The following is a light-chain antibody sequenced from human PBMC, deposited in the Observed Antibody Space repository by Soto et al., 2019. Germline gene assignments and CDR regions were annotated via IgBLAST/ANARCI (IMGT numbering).Light chain of an antibody. V-gene: IGLV1-44*01. CDR1: NSNIGSNT. CDR3: AAWDGSLNGVV. J-gene: IGLJ3*02. CDR2: SNN. Sequence: QSVLTQPPSASGTPGQRVTISCSGSNSNIGSNTVNWYKQLPGTAPKLLIYSNNQRPSGVPDRFSGSKSGTSASLAITGVHSEDEADYSCAAWDGSLNGVVFGGGTKLTVL.